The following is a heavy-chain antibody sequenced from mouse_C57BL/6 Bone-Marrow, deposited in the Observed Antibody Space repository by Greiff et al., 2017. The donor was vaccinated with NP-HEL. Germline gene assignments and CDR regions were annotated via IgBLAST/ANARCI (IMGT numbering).Heavy chain of an antibody. Sequence: QVQLQQSGAELVRPGASVKLSCKASGYTFPDYYINWVKQRPGQGLEWIARIYPGSGNTYYNEKFKGKATLTAEKSSSTAYMQLSSLTSEDSAVYFCARRGGPYWGQGTLVTVSA. J-gene: IGHJ3*01. CDR1: GYTFPDYY. D-gene: IGHD3-3*01. V-gene: IGHV1-76*01. CDR2: IYPGSGNT. CDR3: ARRGGPY.